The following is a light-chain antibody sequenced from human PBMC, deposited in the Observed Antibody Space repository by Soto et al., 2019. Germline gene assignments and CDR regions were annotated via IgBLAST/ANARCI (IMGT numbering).Light chain of an antibody. CDR2: EVS. V-gene: IGLV2-14*01. CDR3: CSYTTTTRL. CDR1: SSDIGSNNY. J-gene: IGLJ3*02. Sequence: QSALTQPASVSGSPGQSITISCTGTSSDIGSNNYVSWFQQRPGKAPTLIIYEVSNRPAGVSTHFSGSKSGNTASLTTSGLLPEDEAEYYCCSYTTTTRLFGAGTKLTVL.